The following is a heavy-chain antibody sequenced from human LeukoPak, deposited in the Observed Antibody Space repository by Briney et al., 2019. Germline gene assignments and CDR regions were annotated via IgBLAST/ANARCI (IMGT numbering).Heavy chain of an antibody. CDR3: ARGRCSGGSCYSLFRTYYYYMDV. CDR2: ISAYNGNT. J-gene: IGHJ6*03. D-gene: IGHD2-15*01. V-gene: IGHV1-18*01. Sequence: ASVKVSCKASGYTFTSYGISWVRQAPGQGLEWMGWISAYNGNTNYAQKLQGRVTMTTDTSTSTAYMELRSLRSDDTAVYYCARGRCSGGSCYSLFRTYYYYMDVWGKGTTVTISS. CDR1: GYTFTSYG.